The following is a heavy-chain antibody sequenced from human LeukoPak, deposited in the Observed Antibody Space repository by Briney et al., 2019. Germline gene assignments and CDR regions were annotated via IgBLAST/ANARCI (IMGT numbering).Heavy chain of an antibody. CDR1: LFTFSSYA. J-gene: IGHJ5*02. V-gene: IGHV3-23*01. CDR3: AKDRNCDYVFAWFDP. Sequence: GGGLRLSCVASLFTFSSYAMSRVRPAPGKGLEWVSAISGSVGSKYYADSVKGRFCISRDNSKNTLYLQMNSLRAEDTAVYDCAKDRNCDYVFAWFDPWGEGTLVTVSS. D-gene: IGHD4-17*01. CDR2: ISGSVGSK.